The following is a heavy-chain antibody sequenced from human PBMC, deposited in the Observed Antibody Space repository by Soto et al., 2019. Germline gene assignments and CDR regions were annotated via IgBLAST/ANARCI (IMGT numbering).Heavy chain of an antibody. J-gene: IGHJ6*02. V-gene: IGHV3-53*01. D-gene: IGHD2-15*01. CDR1: GLTVNTNY. CDR3: ARAPGGSEYGMDI. Sequence: EVQLEESGGGLIHPGGSLRLSCAASGLTVNTNYMSWVRQAPGKGLEWVSVMYSSGYTSYADSVKGRFTISRDKSKNTLYLQMDTLRAEDTALYYCARAPGGSEYGMDIWGQGTTVTVSS. CDR2: MYSSGYT.